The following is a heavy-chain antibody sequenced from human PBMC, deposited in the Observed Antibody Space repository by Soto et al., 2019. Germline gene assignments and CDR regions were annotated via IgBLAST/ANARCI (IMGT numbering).Heavy chain of an antibody. V-gene: IGHV1-8*01. CDR2: MNPNSGNT. CDR3: ARERGASSPFDY. CDR1: GYTFTSYD. Sequence: ASVKVSCKASGYTFTSYDINWVRQATGQGLEWMGWMNPNSGNTGYAQKFQGRATMTRNTSISTAYMELSSLRSEDTAVYYCARERGASSPFDYWGQGTLVTVS. D-gene: IGHD6-19*01. J-gene: IGHJ4*02.